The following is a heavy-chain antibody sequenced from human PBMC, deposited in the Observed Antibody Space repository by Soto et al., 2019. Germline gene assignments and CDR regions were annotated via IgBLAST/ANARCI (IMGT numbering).Heavy chain of an antibody. V-gene: IGHV1-18*01. D-gene: IGHD5-18*01. Sequence: QVHLMQSGAEVKKPGASVKVSCKASVYTFTTYGISWVRQPPGLGLEWMGWISPYNDDTVYAQNLQGRVTMTTDTSARVAYMRLRSLTADDTGVCFCARGGFYAGSGKYSYGYSSPRYYGMDVWGQGTTVTVSS. CDR1: VYTFTTYG. CDR3: ARGGFYAGSGKYSYGYSSPRYYGMDV. CDR2: ISPYNDDT. J-gene: IGHJ6*02.